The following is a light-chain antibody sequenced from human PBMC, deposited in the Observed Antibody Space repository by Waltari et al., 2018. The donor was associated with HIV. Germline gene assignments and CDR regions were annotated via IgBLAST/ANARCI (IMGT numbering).Light chain of an antibody. CDR1: SGSIASNY. CDR3: QSYDSSNHWV. V-gene: IGLV6-57*01. Sequence: NFMLTQPHSVSESPGKTVTISCTRSSGSIASNYVQWYQQRPGSSPTTVMYEDNQRPSGVPVRFSGSIDSSSNSAALTISGLKTEDEADYYCQSYDSSNHWVFGGGTKLTVL. J-gene: IGLJ3*02. CDR2: EDN.